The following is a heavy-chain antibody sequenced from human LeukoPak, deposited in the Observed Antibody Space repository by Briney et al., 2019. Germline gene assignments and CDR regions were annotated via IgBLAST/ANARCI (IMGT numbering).Heavy chain of an antibody. J-gene: IGHJ4*02. CDR2: IYYSGST. V-gene: IGHV4-59*01. CDR1: GGSISSYY. Sequence: PSGTLSLTCTVSGGSISSYYWSWIRQPPGKGLEWIGYIYYSGSTNYNPSLKSRVTISVDTSKNQFSLKLSSVTAADTAVYYCARAPGEPFDYWGQGTLVTVSS. CDR3: ARAPGEPFDY. D-gene: IGHD1-14*01.